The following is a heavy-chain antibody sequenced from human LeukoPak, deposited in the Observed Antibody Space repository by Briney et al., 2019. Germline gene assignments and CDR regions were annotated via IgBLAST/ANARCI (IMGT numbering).Heavy chain of an antibody. D-gene: IGHD6-6*01. CDR1: GYTFTSYD. CDR2: MNPNSGNT. J-gene: IGHJ5*02. Sequence: GASVKVSCKASGYTFTSYDINWVRQATGQGLEWMGWMNPNSGNTGYAQKFQGRVSITRNTSISTAYMELSSLRSEDTAVYYCARVAARRGNWFDPWGQGTLVTVSS. V-gene: IGHV1-8*03. CDR3: ARVAARRGNWFDP.